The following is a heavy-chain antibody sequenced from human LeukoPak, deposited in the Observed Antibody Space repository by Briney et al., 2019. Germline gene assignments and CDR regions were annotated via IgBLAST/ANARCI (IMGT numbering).Heavy chain of an antibody. V-gene: IGHV3-23*01. CDR1: GFTFGSYA. CDR2: ISGSGGST. J-gene: IGHJ4*02. D-gene: IGHD3-16*01. Sequence: GGSLRLSCAASGFTFGSYAMTWVRQAPGKGLDWVSVISGSGGSTYYADSVKGRFTISRNTSDKMLYLQMSSLRADDTAIYYCGKLGAYRGYSFIESWGQGTLVTVSS. CDR3: GKLGAYRGYSFIES.